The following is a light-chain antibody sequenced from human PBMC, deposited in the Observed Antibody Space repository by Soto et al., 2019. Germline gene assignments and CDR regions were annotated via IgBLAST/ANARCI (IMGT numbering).Light chain of an antibody. CDR3: QQRTFWPPVN. J-gene: IGKJ5*01. Sequence: EIVLTHSPATLSLSPGERSTLSCRASPSVTNFLALYQQKPGQAPRLLIYGAFNRATGIPARFSGSGSGRDFNITIGRLETEDSAVYYCQQRTFWPPVNFGPATRLEI. V-gene: IGKV3-11*02. CDR1: PSVTNF. CDR2: GAF.